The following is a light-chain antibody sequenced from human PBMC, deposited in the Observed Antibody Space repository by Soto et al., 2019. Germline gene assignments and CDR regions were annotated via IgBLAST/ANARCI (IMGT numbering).Light chain of an antibody. CDR1: QGISSY. Sequence: DIQLTQSPPFLSASVGDRVTITCRASQGISSYLAWYQQNPGKAPKLLIYAASTLQSGVPSRFSGSGSGTEFTLTISSLLPEDFATYYCQQLNSYPRTFGQGTKVEIK. J-gene: IGKJ1*01. CDR3: QQLNSYPRT. CDR2: AAS. V-gene: IGKV1-9*01.